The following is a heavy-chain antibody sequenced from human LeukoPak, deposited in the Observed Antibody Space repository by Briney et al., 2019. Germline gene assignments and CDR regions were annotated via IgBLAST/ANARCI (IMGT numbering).Heavy chain of an antibody. CDR1: GGSISSYY. Sequence: SETLSLTCTVSGGSISSYYWSWIRQPPGKGPEWIGYIYYSGTTNYNPSLKSRVTILVDTSKNQFSLKLSSVTAADTAVYYCARHSTAGHSYGLFDYWGQGTLVTVYS. CDR3: ARHSTAGHSYGLFDY. V-gene: IGHV4-59*08. J-gene: IGHJ4*02. CDR2: IYYSGTT. D-gene: IGHD5-18*01.